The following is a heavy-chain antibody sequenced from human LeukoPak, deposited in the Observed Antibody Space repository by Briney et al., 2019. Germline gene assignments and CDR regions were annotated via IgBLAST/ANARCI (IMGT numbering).Heavy chain of an antibody. CDR1: GGTFSSYA. V-gene: IGHV1-2*02. Sequence: ASVKVSCKASGGTFSSYAISWVRQAPGQGLEWMGWINPKSGGTNEAQKFHDRVTMTRDTSIRTAYMEVSRLRSGDTAVYYCARSPDILTGENFDYWGQGTLVTVSS. CDR3: ARSPDILTGENFDY. J-gene: IGHJ4*02. D-gene: IGHD3-9*01. CDR2: INPKSGGT.